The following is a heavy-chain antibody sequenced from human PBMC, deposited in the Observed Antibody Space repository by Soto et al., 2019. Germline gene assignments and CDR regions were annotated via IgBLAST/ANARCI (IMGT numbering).Heavy chain of an antibody. J-gene: IGHJ5*02. Sequence: PLSHTCSFSGDSSRTSTYSWSWIRQPTGKALEWVGFLYRSGVASYTPSLKSRVSISLDTSNNQCSLKLRAVTAADTAVYYCAGMPYTSGLRIDPWGPGTLITVS. CDR2: LYRSGVA. CDR3: AGMPYTSGLRIDP. CDR1: GDSSRTSTYS. D-gene: IGHD6-19*01. V-gene: IGHV4-30-2*01.